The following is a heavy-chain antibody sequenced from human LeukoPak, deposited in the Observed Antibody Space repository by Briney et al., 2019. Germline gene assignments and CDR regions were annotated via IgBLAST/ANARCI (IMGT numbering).Heavy chain of an antibody. J-gene: IGHJ4*02. CDR1: GGSFSGYY. V-gene: IGHV4-34*01. D-gene: IGHD2-15*01. CDR2: INHSGST. Sequence: SETLSLTCAVYGGSFSGYYWSWIRQPPGKGLEWIGEINHSGSTNYNPSLKSRVTISVDTSKNQFSLKLSSVTVADTAVYYCARSRYVVDYWGQGTLVTVSS. CDR3: ARSRYVVDY.